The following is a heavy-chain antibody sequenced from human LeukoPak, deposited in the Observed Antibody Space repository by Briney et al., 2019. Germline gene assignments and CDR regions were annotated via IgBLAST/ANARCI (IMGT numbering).Heavy chain of an antibody. V-gene: IGHV1-69*13. Sequence: SVKVSCKASGGTFISYAISWVRQAPGQGLEWMGGIIPIFGTANYAQKFQGRVTITADESTSTAYMELSSLRSEDTAVYYCARGGAYSGYDYYYYYYMDVWGKGTTVTVSS. CDR1: GGTFISYA. CDR3: ARGGAYSGYDYYYYYYMDV. D-gene: IGHD5-12*01. CDR2: IIPIFGTA. J-gene: IGHJ6*03.